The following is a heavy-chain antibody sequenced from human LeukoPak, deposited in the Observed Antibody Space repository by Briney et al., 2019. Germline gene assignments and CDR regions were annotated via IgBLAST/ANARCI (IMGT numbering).Heavy chain of an antibody. CDR3: ARASCSTTSCYLGKIDY. V-gene: IGHV3-30*04. J-gene: IGHJ4*02. CDR2: ISFDGSDK. Sequence: GGSLRLSCAASGFTFSSYAMHWVRQAPGKGLEWVAIISFDGSDKYYADSVKGRFTISRDNSKNTLYPEMNSLRAEDTAVYYCARASCSTTSCYLGKIDYWGQGTLVTVSS. D-gene: IGHD2-2*01. CDR1: GFTFSSYA.